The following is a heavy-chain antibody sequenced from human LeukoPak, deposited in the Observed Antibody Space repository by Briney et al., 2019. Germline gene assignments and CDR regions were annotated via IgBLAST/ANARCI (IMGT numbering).Heavy chain of an antibody. CDR3: ARSGWYQYYFDY. D-gene: IGHD6-19*01. J-gene: IGHJ4*02. V-gene: IGHV4-59*01. CDR2: IYYSGST. Sequence: SETLSLTCTVSGGSISSYYWSWIRQPPGKGLEWIGYIYYSGSTNYNPSLKSRVTISVDTSKNQFSLKLSSVTAADTAVYYCARSGWYQYYFDYWGQGTLSPSPQ. CDR1: GGSISSYY.